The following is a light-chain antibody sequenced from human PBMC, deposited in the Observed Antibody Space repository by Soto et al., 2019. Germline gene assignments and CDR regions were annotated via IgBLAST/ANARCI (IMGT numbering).Light chain of an antibody. CDR1: QSVSSSY. V-gene: IGKV3-20*01. Sequence: EIVLTQSPGTLSLSPGERATLSCRASQSVSSSYLAWYQQKPGQAPRLLIYGASSRATGIPDRFSVSASGTDFTLPLSRLEPEDFPVYYCRHCGTSALFGPGTKVDIK. CDR2: GAS. CDR3: RHCGTSAL. J-gene: IGKJ3*01.